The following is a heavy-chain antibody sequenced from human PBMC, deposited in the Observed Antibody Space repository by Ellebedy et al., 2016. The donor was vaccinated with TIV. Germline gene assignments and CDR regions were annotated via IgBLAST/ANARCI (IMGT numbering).Heavy chain of an antibody. J-gene: IGHJ4*02. CDR3: TRDRIVGATSYGF. Sequence: GESLKISCAGSGFSFSSYNMNWVRQAPGKGLEWVSYISSSSNNIYYADSVKGRFTISRDNAKNALYLQRNSLRAEDTAVYYCTRDRIVGATSYGFWGQGTLVTVSS. V-gene: IGHV3-21*01. CDR1: GFSFSSYN. CDR2: ISSSSNNI. D-gene: IGHD1-26*01.